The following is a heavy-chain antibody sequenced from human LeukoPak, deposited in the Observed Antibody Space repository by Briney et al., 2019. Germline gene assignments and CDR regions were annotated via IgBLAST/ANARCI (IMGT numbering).Heavy chain of an antibody. CDR1: GGSISSSSYY. CDR3: ARHPYSYGSSDY. V-gene: IGHV4-39*01. CDR2: IYYSGST. J-gene: IGHJ4*02. D-gene: IGHD5-18*01. Sequence: SETLSLTCTVSGGSISSSSYYWGWLRQPPGKGLEWIGSIYYSGSTYYNPSLKRRVTISVDTSKNQFSLKLSSVTAADTAVYYCARHPYSYGSSDYWGQGTLVTVSS.